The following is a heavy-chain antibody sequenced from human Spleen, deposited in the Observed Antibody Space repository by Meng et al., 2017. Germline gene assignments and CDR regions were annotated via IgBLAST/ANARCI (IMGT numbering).Heavy chain of an antibody. J-gene: IGHJ4*02. Sequence: ASVKVSCKASGYTFTSYYMHWVRQAPGQGLEWMGIINPSGGSTSYAQKFQGRVTMTRDTSTSTVYMELSSLRSEDTAVYYCARGGLWVGATATGPIDYWGQGTLVTVSS. D-gene: IGHD1-26*01. CDR1: GYTFTSYY. CDR3: ARGGLWVGATATGPIDY. CDR2: INPSGGST. V-gene: IGHV1-46*01.